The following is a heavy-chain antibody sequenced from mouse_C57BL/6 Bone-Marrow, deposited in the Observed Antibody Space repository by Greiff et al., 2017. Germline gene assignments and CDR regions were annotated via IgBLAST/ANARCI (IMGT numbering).Heavy chain of an antibody. V-gene: IGHV1-64*01. CDR2: IHPNSGST. CDR1: GYTFTSYW. Sequence: QVQLQQPGAELVKPGASVKLSCKASGYTFTSYWMHWVKQRPGQGLEWIGMIHPNSGSTNYNEKFKSKATLTVDKSSSTAYMELRSLTSEDSAVYYCAIHRYDGYYYFDYWSQGTTLTVSS. D-gene: IGHD2-3*01. J-gene: IGHJ2*01. CDR3: AIHRYDGYYYFDY.